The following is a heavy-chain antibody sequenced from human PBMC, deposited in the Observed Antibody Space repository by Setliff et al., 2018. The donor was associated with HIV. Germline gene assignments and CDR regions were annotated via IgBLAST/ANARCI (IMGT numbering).Heavy chain of an antibody. CDR3: ARGDYDYVWGSYRPLALDY. J-gene: IGHJ4*02. Sequence: ASVKVSCKASEGTFSSYAISWVRQAPGQGLEWMGGIIPIFGTANYAQKFQGRVTITADESTSTAYMELSSLRSDDTAVYYCARGDYDYVWGSYRPLALDYWGQGTLVTVSS. D-gene: IGHD3-16*02. CDR1: EGTFSSYA. CDR2: IIPIFGTA. V-gene: IGHV1-69*13.